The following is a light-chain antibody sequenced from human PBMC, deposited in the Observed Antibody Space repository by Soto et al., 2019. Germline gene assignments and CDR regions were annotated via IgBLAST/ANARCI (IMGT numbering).Light chain of an antibody. J-gene: IGKJ1*01. CDR3: QQYNSYWWT. CDR2: KAS. Sequence: DIQMTQSPSTLSASVGDRVTITCRASQSIRSWLAWYQQKPGKAPKLLIYKASSLESGVPSRFSGSGSGKEFTFIISSLQTDDVAPYYCQQYNSYWWTFGQGTKVEIK. V-gene: IGKV1-5*03. CDR1: QSIRSW.